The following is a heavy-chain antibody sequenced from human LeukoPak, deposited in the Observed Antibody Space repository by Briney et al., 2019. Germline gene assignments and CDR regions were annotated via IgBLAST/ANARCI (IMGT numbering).Heavy chain of an antibody. CDR1: GGSISSYY. CDR2: IYTSGST. V-gene: IGHV4-4*07. CDR3: ARDLLTYYYDSSGYFDY. J-gene: IGHJ4*02. D-gene: IGHD3-22*01. Sequence: SETLSLTCTVSGGSISSYYWSWIRQPAGKGLEWIGRIYTSGSTNYNPSLKSRVTMSVDKSKNQFSLKMSSVTAADTAVYYCARDLLTYYYDSSGYFDYWGQGTLVTVSS.